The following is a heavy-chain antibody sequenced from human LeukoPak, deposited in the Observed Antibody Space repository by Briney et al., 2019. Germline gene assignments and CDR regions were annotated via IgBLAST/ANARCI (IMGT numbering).Heavy chain of an antibody. Sequence: GGSLRLSCAASGFSFSSYAMSWVRQAPGKGLEWVSGISGSGGSTYYADSVRGRFTISRDNSKNTLYLHMSSLRAEDTAAYYCAKECSGGSCYSAGQSYYYGMDVWGQGTTVTVSS. CDR2: ISGSGGST. D-gene: IGHD2-15*01. J-gene: IGHJ6*02. CDR1: GFSFSSYA. V-gene: IGHV3-23*01. CDR3: AKECSGGSCYSAGQSYYYGMDV.